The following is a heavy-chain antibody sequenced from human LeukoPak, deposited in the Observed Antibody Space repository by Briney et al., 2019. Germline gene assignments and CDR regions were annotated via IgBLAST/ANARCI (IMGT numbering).Heavy chain of an antibody. CDR3: ARGGIVGSRTNWFDP. Sequence: PSETLSLTCTVSGGSIRSYFWSWIRQPPGKGLECIGYIYYIGSTNYNPSLKSRVTISLDTSKSQFSLKLTSVTPADTAVYYCARGGIVGSRTNWFDPWGQGILVTVSS. D-gene: IGHD1-26*01. CDR2: IYYIGST. J-gene: IGHJ5*02. CDR1: GGSIRSYF. V-gene: IGHV4-59*01.